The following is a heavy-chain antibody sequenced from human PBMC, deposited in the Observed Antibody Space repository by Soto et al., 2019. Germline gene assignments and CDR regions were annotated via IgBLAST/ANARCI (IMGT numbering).Heavy chain of an antibody. D-gene: IGHD2-21*02. CDR3: ARGSDLPGDWTQDWFDP. CDR1: GGSISSSSYY. Sequence: PSETLSLTCTVSGGSISSSSYYWGWIRQPPGKGLEWIGSIYYSGSTYYNPSLKSRVTISVDTSKNQFSLKLSSVTAADTAVYYCARGSDLPGDWTQDWFDPWGQGTLVTVSS. J-gene: IGHJ5*02. CDR2: IYYSGST. V-gene: IGHV4-39*07.